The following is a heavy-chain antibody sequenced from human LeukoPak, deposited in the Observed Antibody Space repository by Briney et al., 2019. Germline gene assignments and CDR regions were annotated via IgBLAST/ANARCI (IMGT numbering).Heavy chain of an antibody. CDR2: IYYSGST. V-gene: IGHV4-59*08. D-gene: IGHD4-17*01. J-gene: IGHJ4*02. CDR1: GGSISSYY. CDR3: ARRSNYGDYVWDY. Sequence: PSETLSLTCTVSGGSISSYYWSWIRQPPGKGLEWIGYIYYSGSTNYNPSLKSRVTISVDTSKNQFSLKLSSVTAADTAVYYCARRSNYGDYVWDYWGQGTLVTVSS.